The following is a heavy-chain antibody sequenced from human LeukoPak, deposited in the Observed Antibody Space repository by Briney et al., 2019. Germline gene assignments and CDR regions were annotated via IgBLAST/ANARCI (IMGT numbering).Heavy chain of an antibody. CDR3: ARDHLFYDSSGYYYVDY. D-gene: IGHD3-22*01. J-gene: IGHJ4*02. CDR2: IYHSGST. Sequence: PSETLSLTCTVSGYSISSGYYWGRIRPPPGKGLEWIGSIYHSGSTYYNPSLKSRVTISVDTSKNQFSLKLSSVTAADTAVYYCARDHLFYDSSGYYYVDYWGQGTLVTVSS. CDR1: GYSISSGYY. V-gene: IGHV4-38-2*02.